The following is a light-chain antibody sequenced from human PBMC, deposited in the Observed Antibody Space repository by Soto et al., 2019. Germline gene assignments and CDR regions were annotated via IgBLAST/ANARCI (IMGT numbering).Light chain of an antibody. CDR2: AAS. Sequence: DIQMTQSPSSLSASVGDRVIITCRARQSISSYLNWYQQKPGRAPKLLIYAASTLQSGVPSRFSGSGSGTDFTLTISSLQPEDFATDYCQQYASLPTFGQGTRLEIK. CDR1: QSISSY. J-gene: IGKJ5*01. V-gene: IGKV1-39*01. CDR3: QQYASLPT.